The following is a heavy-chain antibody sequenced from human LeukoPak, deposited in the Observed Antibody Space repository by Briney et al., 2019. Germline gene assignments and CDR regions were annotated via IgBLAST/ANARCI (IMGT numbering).Heavy chain of an antibody. CDR3: ARDIRFCTNGICYMYYFDY. V-gene: IGHV3-53*01. J-gene: IGHJ4*02. Sequence: GGSLRLSCAASGFTFSSYSMNWVRQAPGKGLEWVSVIYSGDRTYYADSVKGRFTISTDNSKNTLYLQMNSLRAEDTAVYYCARDIRFCTNGICYMYYFDYWGQGTLVTVSS. CDR2: IYSGDRT. CDR1: GFTFSSYS. D-gene: IGHD2-8*01.